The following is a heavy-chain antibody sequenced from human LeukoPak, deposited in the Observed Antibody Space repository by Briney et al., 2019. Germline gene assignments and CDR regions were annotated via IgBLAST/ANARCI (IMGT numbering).Heavy chain of an antibody. V-gene: IGHV3-23*01. J-gene: IGHJ4*02. D-gene: IGHD2-21*01. CDR1: GFTFSSYA. CDR3: AKDEGGNCFDY. Sequence: HPGGSLRLSCAAPGFTFSSYAMSWVRQAPGKGLEWVSAISGSGGSTYYADSVKGRFTISRGNSKNTLYLQMNSLRAEDTAVYYCAKDEGGNCFDYWGQGTLVTVSS. CDR2: ISGSGGST.